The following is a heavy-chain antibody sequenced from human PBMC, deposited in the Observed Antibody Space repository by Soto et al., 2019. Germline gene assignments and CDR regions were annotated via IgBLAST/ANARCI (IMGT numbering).Heavy chain of an antibody. CDR3: ARPKDYDACLDY. V-gene: IGHV1-3*01. J-gene: IGHJ4*02. D-gene: IGHD3-22*01. CDR1: GYTFTRYN. CDR2: INAGSGNT. Sequence: QVQLVQSGAEVKKPGASVKVSCKASGYTFTRYNMHWVRQAPGQRLEWMGWINAGSGNTKYSQKFQGRVTITRDTTANTAYMQLSSLISEDTAVYYCARPKDYDACLDYWGQGTLVTVSS.